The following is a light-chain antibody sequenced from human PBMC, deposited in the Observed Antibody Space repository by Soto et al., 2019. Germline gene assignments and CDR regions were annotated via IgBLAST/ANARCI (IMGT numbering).Light chain of an antibody. Sequence: EIVMTQSPATLSVSPGERATLSCRASQSVGNNLAWYQQRPGQAPRLLIHGASARPSGVPARFSGSGSGTDFPLTIISLQSEDFAVYFCQQYSDSPITFGPGTTVDLK. J-gene: IGKJ3*01. CDR2: GAS. CDR3: QQYSDSPIT. CDR1: QSVGNN. V-gene: IGKV3-15*01.